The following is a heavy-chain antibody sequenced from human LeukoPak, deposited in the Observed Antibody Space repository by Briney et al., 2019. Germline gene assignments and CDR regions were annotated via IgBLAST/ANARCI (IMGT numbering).Heavy chain of an antibody. CDR3: ARRITISGVGYYMDV. J-gene: IGHJ6*03. V-gene: IGHV3-48*01. D-gene: IGHD3-3*01. Sequence: GGPLRLSCAASGFSFSSYSMIWVRQAPGKGLEWLSYISNSGKTMNYAGSVKGRFTVSRDNAWNSLHLQMNGLRAEDTAVYYCARRITISGVGYYMDVWGKGTTVTVSS. CDR2: ISNSGKTM. CDR1: GFSFSSYS.